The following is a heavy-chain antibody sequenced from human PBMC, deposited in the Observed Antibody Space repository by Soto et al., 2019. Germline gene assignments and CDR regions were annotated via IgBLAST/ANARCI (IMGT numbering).Heavy chain of an antibody. D-gene: IGHD1-26*01. J-gene: IGHJ6*03. V-gene: IGHV3-64*01. Sequence: EVQLVESGGGLVQPGGSLRLSCAASGFTFSNYAMDWVRQAPGKVLEYVSGISSNGVGTYYANSVKDRFTITRDNSKNTLYLQMGSLRAEDMAVYYCARRELSDYYYMDVWGKGTSVTVSS. CDR2: ISSNGVGT. CDR3: ARRELSDYYYMDV. CDR1: GFTFSNYA.